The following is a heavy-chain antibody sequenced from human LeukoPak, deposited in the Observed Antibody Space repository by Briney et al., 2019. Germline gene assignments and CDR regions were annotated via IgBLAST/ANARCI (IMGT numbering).Heavy chain of an antibody. D-gene: IGHD3-10*01. CDR2: IYYSGST. CDR1: GGSISSYY. CDR3: ARDRVSYGSGSYYNVAGEVYYGVDV. J-gene: IGHJ6*02. Sequence: SETLSLTCTVSGGSISSYYWSWIRQPPGKGLEWIGYIYYSGSTNYNPSLKSRVTISVDTSKNQFSLKLSSVTAADTAMYYCARDRVSYGSGSYYNVAGEVYYGVDVWGQGTTVTVSS. V-gene: IGHV4-59*01.